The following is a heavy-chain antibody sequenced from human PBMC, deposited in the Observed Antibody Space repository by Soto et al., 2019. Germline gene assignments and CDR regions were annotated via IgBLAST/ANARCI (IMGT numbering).Heavy chain of an antibody. Sequence: GESLKISCKGSGYSFTSYWIGWVRQMPGKGLEWMGIIYPGDSDTRYSPSFQGQVTISADKSISTAYLQWSSLKASDTAMYYCASRGYSGYDYHGMDVLGQGTTVTVSS. CDR3: ASRGYSGYDYHGMDV. J-gene: IGHJ6*01. V-gene: IGHV5-51*01. D-gene: IGHD5-12*01. CDR1: GYSFTSYW. CDR2: IYPGDSDT.